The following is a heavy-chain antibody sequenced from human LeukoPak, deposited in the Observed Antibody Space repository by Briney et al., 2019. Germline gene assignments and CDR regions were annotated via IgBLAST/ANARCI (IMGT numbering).Heavy chain of an antibody. D-gene: IGHD2-2*01. Sequence: SETLSLTCTVSGGSISSYYWSWIRQPAGKGLEWIGRIYTSGSTNYNPSLKSRVTMSVDTSKNQFSLKLSSVTAADTAVYYCARDRKSSTGQYDAFDIWGQGTMVTVSS. J-gene: IGHJ3*02. V-gene: IGHV4-4*07. CDR1: GGSISSYY. CDR3: ARDRKSSTGQYDAFDI. CDR2: IYTSGST.